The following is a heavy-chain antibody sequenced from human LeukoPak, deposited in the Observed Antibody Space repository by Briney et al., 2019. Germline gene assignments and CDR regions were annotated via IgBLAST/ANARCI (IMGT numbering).Heavy chain of an antibody. J-gene: IGHJ4*02. V-gene: IGHV4-34*01. CDR1: GGSFSGYY. Sequence: SETLSLTCAVYGGSFSGYYWSWIRQPPGKGLEWIGEINHSGSTNYNPSLKSRVTISVDTSKNQFSLKLSSVTAADTAVYYCVRGEGYSNSYYFEFWGQGTLVTVSS. D-gene: IGHD6-13*01. CDR3: VRGEGYSNSYYFEF. CDR2: INHSGST.